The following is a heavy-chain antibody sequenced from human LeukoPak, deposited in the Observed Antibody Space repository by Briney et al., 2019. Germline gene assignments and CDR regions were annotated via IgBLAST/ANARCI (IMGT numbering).Heavy chain of an antibody. J-gene: IGHJ4*02. CDR3: ARDPQYSSGWYDY. Sequence: GASVKVSCKASGYTFTGYYMHWVRQAPGQGLEWMGWINPNSGGTNYAQKFQGRVTMTRDTSISTAYMELSRLRSDDTAVYYCARDPQYSSGWYDYWGQGTPVTVSS. D-gene: IGHD6-19*01. CDR1: GYTFTGYY. V-gene: IGHV1-2*02. CDR2: INPNSGGT.